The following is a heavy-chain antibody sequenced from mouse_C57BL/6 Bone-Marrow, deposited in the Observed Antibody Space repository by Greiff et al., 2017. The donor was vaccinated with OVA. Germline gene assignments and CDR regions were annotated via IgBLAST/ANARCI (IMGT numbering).Heavy chain of an antibody. V-gene: IGHV1-52*01. Sequence: VQLQQPGAELVRPGSSVKLSCKASGYTFTSYWMHWVKQRPIQGLEWIGNIDPSDSETHYNQKFKDKATLTVDKSSSTAYMQRSSLTSEDSAVYYCARDYGSSWYFDVWGTGTTVTVSS. CDR2: IDPSDSET. J-gene: IGHJ1*03. CDR1: GYTFTSYW. CDR3: ARDYGSSWYFDV. D-gene: IGHD1-1*01.